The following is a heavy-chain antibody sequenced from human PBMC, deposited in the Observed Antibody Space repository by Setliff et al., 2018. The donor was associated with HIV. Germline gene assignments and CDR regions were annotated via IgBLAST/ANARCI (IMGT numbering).Heavy chain of an antibody. J-gene: IGHJ4*02. Sequence: GGSLRLSCAASGFLFHTYWMSWVRQAPGKGLEWISYISRGGRTKYYADSVKGRFTISRDNAKNSLYLQMNTLRAEDTAVYFCARSPYGDYGLDYWGQGTLVTVSS. V-gene: IGHV3-48*04. CDR1: GFLFHTYW. CDR3: ARSPYGDYGLDY. D-gene: IGHD4-17*01. CDR2: ISRGGRTK.